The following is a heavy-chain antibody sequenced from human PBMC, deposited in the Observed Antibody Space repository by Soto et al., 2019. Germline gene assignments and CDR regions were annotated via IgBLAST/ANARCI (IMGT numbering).Heavy chain of an antibody. J-gene: IGHJ6*02. Sequence: GASVKLSCKASGYTFTSYYMHWVRQAPGQGLEWMGIINPSGGSTSYAQKFQGRVTMTRDTSTSTVYMELSSPRSEDTAVYYCARDQRDDYYGSGGMDVWGQGTTVTVSS. CDR1: GYTFTSYY. CDR2: INPSGGST. D-gene: IGHD3-10*01. CDR3: ARDQRDDYYGSGGMDV. V-gene: IGHV1-46*01.